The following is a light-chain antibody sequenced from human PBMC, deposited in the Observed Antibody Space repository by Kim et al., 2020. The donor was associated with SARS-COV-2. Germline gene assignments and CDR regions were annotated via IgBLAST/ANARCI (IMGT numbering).Light chain of an antibody. J-gene: IGKJ4*01. CDR1: QSVRDF. CDR3: QQRSNWRT. CDR2: DAS. V-gene: IGKV3-11*01. Sequence: FLSPGERATLSCRASQSVRDFFAWYQQKPGQAPRLLIYDASNRATGVPARFSGSGFGTDFTLTISSLEPEDFAVYSCQQRSNWRTFGGGTKVDIK.